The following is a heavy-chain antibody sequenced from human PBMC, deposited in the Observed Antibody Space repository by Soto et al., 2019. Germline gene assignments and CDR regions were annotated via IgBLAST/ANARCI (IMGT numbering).Heavy chain of an antibody. CDR3: SRLTTMVRESNDDPLDF. CDR2: INPTGGRA. CDR1: GYTFTNYY. D-gene: IGHD3-10*01. V-gene: IGHV1-46*03. Sequence: ASVKVSCKASGYTFTNYYIHWVRQAPGQGLEWMGVINPTGGRASYAPKFQGRVTLTRDTSTSTAYMELSSLRSDDTAVYFCSRLTTMVRESNDDPLDFWGQGTLVTVSS. J-gene: IGHJ4*03.